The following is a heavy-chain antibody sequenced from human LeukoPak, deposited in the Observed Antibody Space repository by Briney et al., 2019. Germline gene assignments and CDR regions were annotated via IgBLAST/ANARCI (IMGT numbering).Heavy chain of an antibody. Sequence: SETLSLTCTVSGGSISSSSYYWGWIRQPPGKGLEWIGSIYYSGSTYYNPSLKSRVTISVDTSKNQFSLKLSSVTAADTAVYYCARDSPGPYCGDYSILDPYFDYWGQGTLVTVSS. CDR1: GGSISSSSYY. J-gene: IGHJ4*02. CDR3: ARDSPGPYCGDYSILDPYFDY. D-gene: IGHD4-17*01. V-gene: IGHV4-39*07. CDR2: IYYSGST.